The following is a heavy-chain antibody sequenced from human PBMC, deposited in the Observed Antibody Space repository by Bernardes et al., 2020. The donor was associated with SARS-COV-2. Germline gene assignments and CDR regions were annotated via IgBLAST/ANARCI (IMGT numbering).Heavy chain of an antibody. CDR1: GGSISSSSYY. Sequence: SETLSLTCTVSGGSISSSSYYWGWIRQPPGKGLEWIGSIYYSGSTYYNPSLKSRVTISVDTSKNQFSLKLSSVTAADTAVYYCARPISGYRLNDAFDIWGQGTMVTVSS. D-gene: IGHD3-22*01. CDR3: ARPISGYRLNDAFDI. J-gene: IGHJ3*02. CDR2: IYYSGST. V-gene: IGHV4-39*01.